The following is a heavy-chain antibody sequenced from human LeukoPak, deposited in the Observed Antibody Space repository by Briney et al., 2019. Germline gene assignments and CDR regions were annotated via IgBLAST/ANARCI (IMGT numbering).Heavy chain of an antibody. CDR3: ARGIFGVVPKTFDY. D-gene: IGHD3-3*01. CDR2: IYYSGST. J-gene: IGHJ4*02. V-gene: IGHV4-59*01. Sequence: SETLSLTCTVSGGSISSYYWSWIRQPPGKGLEWIGYIYYSGSTNYNPSLKSRVTISVDTSKNQFSLELSSVTAADTAVYYCARGIFGVVPKTFDYWGQGTLVTVSS. CDR1: GGSISSYY.